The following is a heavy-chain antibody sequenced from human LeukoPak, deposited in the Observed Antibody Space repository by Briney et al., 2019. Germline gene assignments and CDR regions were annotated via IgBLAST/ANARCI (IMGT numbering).Heavy chain of an antibody. CDR2: IYYSGST. CDR3: ARVGGSESYQYYFDY. Sequence: PSETLSLTCTVSGGSISSYYWSWIRQPPGKGLEWIGYIYYSGSTNYNPSLKSRVTISVDTSKNQFSLKLSSVTAADTAVYYCARVGGSESYQYYFDYWGQGTLVTVSS. J-gene: IGHJ4*02. D-gene: IGHD3-10*01. CDR1: GGSISSYY. V-gene: IGHV4-59*08.